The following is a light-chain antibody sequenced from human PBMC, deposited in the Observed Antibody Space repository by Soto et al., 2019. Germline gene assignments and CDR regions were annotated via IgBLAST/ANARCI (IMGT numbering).Light chain of an antibody. CDR2: GTS. CDR1: ESISDT. Sequence: EIVMPQSPATLSVSPGGRATLSCRACESISDTLAWYQQKPGQAPRLLIYGTSTRVTGIPARFSGSGSGTEFTLTISSLEPEDFAIYYCQQRSNWPSISFGQGKRLEIK. J-gene: IGKJ5*01. V-gene: IGKV3-15*01. CDR3: QQRSNWPSIS.